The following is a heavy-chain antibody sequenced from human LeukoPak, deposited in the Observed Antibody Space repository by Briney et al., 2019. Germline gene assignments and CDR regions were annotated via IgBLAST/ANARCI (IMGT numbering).Heavy chain of an antibody. CDR2: IRYDGSNK. CDR1: GFTFSSYG. D-gene: IGHD3-22*01. V-gene: IGHV3-30*02. CDR3: ARGRGVVISAFDI. Sequence: PGTSLRLSCAASGFTFSSYGMHWVRQAPGKGLEWVAFIRYDGSNKYYADSVKGRFTISRDNSKNTLYLQMNSLRAEDTAVYYCARGRGVVISAFDIWGQGTMVTVSS. J-gene: IGHJ3*02.